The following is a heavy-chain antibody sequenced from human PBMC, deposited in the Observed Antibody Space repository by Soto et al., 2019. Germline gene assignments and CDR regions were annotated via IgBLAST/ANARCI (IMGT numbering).Heavy chain of an antibody. CDR2: IYFGGTT. D-gene: IGHD3-10*01. CDR1: DGALSIGGYA. V-gene: IGHV4-61*08. J-gene: IGHJ4*02. Sequence: SETLSLTCAVIDGALSIGGYAWTWVRQPPGKGLEWIGYIYFGGTTQSNPSLKGRATISLDTSKNQFTLNLASVSAADTAVYYCATQTFGSNALFDTWGKGALVT. CDR3: ATQTFGSNALFDT.